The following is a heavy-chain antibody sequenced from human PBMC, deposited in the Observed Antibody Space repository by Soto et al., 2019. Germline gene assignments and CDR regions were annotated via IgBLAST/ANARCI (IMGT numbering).Heavy chain of an antibody. J-gene: IGHJ4*02. CDR2: IGGSSGTI. D-gene: IGHD6-19*01. Sequence: GGSLRLSCAASGFVFSSYGMNWVRQAPGKGLEWLSYIGGSSGTIYYADSVKGRITISRDNAKNSLSLQMNSLRAEDTAVYYCARDPPDSSGQLYYFDYWGQGTLVTVSS. CDR3: ARDPPDSSGQLYYFDY. V-gene: IGHV3-48*04. CDR1: GFVFSSYG.